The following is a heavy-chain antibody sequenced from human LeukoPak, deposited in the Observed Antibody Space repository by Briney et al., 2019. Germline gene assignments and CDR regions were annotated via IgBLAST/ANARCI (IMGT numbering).Heavy chain of an antibody. V-gene: IGHV1-2*02. Sequence: AAVTVSCKASGYTFTGYYMHWVRQPPGQGLEWMGWINPNSGGTNYVQKFQGRVNMTRETSISTAYMELSRLRSDDTAVYYCAREVRARGWFDSWGQGTLVGVPS. CDR2: INPNSGGT. CDR3: AREVRARGWFDS. CDR1: GYTFTGYY. D-gene: IGHD3-16*01. J-gene: IGHJ5*01.